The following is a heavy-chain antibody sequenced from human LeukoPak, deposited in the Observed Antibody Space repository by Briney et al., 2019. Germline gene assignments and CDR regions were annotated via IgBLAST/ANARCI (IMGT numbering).Heavy chain of an antibody. Sequence: GGSLRLSCAASGFTFSNYALHWVRQAPGKGLEWVAVISYDDTNKYYVDSVKSRFTISRDNSKNTLYLQMNSLRAEDTAVYYCAKYLSSGFLYYFDYWGQGTLVTVSS. D-gene: IGHD3-22*01. V-gene: IGHV3-30*04. J-gene: IGHJ4*02. CDR3: AKYLSSGFLYYFDY. CDR2: ISYDDTNK. CDR1: GFTFSNYA.